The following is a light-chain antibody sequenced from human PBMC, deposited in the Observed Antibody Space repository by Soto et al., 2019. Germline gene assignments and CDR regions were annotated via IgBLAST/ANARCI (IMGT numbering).Light chain of an antibody. CDR3: QQRTNWPRSFT. CDR1: QSVSSY. Sequence: EIVLTQSPATLSLSPGERATLSCRASQSVSSYLAWYQQKPGQAHRLLIYDTAKRATGIPARFSGSGHGTDFTLTISSLEPEEFAVYYCQQRTNWPRSFTFGPGTKVDIK. CDR2: DTA. V-gene: IGKV3-11*01. J-gene: IGKJ3*01.